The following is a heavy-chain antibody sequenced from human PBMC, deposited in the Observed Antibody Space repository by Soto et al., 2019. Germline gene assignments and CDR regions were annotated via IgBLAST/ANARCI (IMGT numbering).Heavy chain of an antibody. D-gene: IGHD3-16*01. CDR3: ATLYHYPLGGCFDP. V-gene: IGHV3-48*02. J-gene: IGHJ5*02. CDR2: ISSSSSTI. Sequence: GGSLRLSCAASGFTFSSYSMNWVRQAPGKGLEWVSYISSSSSTIYYADSVKGRFTISRDNAKNSLYLQMNSLRDEDTAVYYCATLYHYPLGGCFDPWGQGTLVTVSS. CDR1: GFTFSSYS.